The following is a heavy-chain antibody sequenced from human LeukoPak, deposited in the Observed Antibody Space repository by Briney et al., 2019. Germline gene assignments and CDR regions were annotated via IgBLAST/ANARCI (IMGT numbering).Heavy chain of an antibody. CDR3: ARDRWYYDSSGYSRSFDY. Sequence: SETLSLTCAVSGGSISSSNWWSWVRQPPGKGLEWIGEIYHSGSTNYNPSLKSRVTISVDKSKNPFSLKLSSVTAADTAVYYCARDRWYYDSSGYSRSFDYWGQGTLVTVSS. CDR1: GGSISSSNW. J-gene: IGHJ4*02. V-gene: IGHV4-4*02. CDR2: IYHSGST. D-gene: IGHD3-22*01.